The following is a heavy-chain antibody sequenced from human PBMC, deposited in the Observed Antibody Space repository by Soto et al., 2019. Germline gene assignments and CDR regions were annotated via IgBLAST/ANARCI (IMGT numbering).Heavy chain of an antibody. Sequence: EVQLVESGGGFIKPGGSLKLSCAASGFTFENAWLSWVRQAPGKGLEWVGRIKSKIDGETTDYAAPVKGRFTISRDDSKNMLYLQMNSLKTEDTAVYYCNTGLGQQQEVFDFWGQGAPVTVSS. D-gene: IGHD6-13*01. J-gene: IGHJ4*02. V-gene: IGHV3-15*01. CDR1: GFTFENAW. CDR3: NTGLGQQQEVFDF. CDR2: IKSKIDGETT.